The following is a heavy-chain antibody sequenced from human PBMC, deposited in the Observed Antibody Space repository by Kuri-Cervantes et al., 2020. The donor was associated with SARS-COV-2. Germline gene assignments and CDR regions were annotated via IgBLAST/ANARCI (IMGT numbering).Heavy chain of an antibody. J-gene: IGHJ6*01. CDR2: ISSNGNNK. V-gene: IGHV3-30*03. Sequence: GESLKISCAASGFTFRSYGMYWVRQAPGKGLQWLAGISSNGNNKYYEDSVKGRFTISRDNSKNTLYLQMSSLRVEDTAVYFCARDKSDWDNYNFAMDLWGQGNTV. D-gene: IGHD2-21*01. CDR3: ARDKSDWDNYNFAMDL. CDR1: GFTFRSYG.